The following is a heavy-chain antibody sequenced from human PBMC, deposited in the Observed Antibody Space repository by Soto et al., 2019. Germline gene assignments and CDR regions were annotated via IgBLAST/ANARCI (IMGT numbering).Heavy chain of an antibody. V-gene: IGHV1-46*01. CDR2: INPSGGST. CDR1: GYTFTSCY. CDR3: ARDLSYGYFRCYYNGMHV. J-gene: IGHJ6*02. D-gene: IGHD3-22*01. Sequence: GASVKVSCKASGYTFTSCYMHWVRQAPGQGLEWMGIINPSGGSTSYAQKFQGRVTMTRDTSTSTVYMELSSLRSEYTAVYYCARDLSYGYFRCYYNGMHVLGQGTTVTVSS.